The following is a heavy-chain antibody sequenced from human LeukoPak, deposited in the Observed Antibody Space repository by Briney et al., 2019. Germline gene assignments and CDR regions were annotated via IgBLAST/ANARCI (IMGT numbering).Heavy chain of an antibody. V-gene: IGHV1-69*13. D-gene: IGHD3-10*01. CDR1: AGTYSSYA. J-gene: IGHJ4*02. CDR2: IIPIFGTP. Sequence: SVKVSCKASAGTYSSYAINWVRQAPGQGLEWVGGIIPIFGTPNYAQKFQGRVTITADESTSTVYMELSSLRSEDTAVYYCARKQYYDSGNFDFWGQGTLVTVSS. CDR3: ARKQYYDSGNFDF.